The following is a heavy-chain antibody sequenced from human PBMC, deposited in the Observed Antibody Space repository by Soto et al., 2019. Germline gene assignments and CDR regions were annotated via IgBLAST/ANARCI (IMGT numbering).Heavy chain of an antibody. J-gene: IGHJ4*02. CDR1: GGSISSYY. CDR2: IYYSGST. D-gene: IGHD2-8*01. Sequence: QVQLQESGPGLVKPSETLSLTCTVSGGSISSYYWSWIRQPPGKGLEWIGYIYYSGSTNYNPSLKSRVTISVDTSKNQFSLKLSSVTAADTAVYYCARHADIVLIDAGLVHYFDYWGQGTLVTVSS. V-gene: IGHV4-59*08. CDR3: ARHADIVLIDAGLVHYFDY.